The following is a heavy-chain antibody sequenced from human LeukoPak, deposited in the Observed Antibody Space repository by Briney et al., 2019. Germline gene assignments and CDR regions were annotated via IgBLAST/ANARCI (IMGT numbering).Heavy chain of an antibody. Sequence: PGGSLRLSCAASGFPFSSYAMNCVRQAPGKGLEWVSVIAGSDGFTQYADSVKGRFTISRDNSKNTVYLQMNRLRVEDTALYYCVRSLDYWGQGTLVTVSS. CDR3: VRSLDY. J-gene: IGHJ4*02. CDR2: IAGSDGFT. V-gene: IGHV3-23*01. CDR1: GFPFSSYA.